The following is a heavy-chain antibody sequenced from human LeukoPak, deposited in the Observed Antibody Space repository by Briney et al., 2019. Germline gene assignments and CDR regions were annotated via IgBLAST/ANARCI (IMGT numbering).Heavy chain of an antibody. CDR3: ARGGMGIQLWSFDF. CDR2: INPTGGST. D-gene: IGHD5-18*01. V-gene: IGHV1-46*01. Sequence: ASVKVSCKASGYTFSGYYMHWVRQAPGQGLEWMGIINPTGGSTTYAQNLQGRITMTSDTFTGTVYMELSSLRSEDTAVYYCARGGMGIQLWSFDFWGQGTLVTVSS. J-gene: IGHJ4*02. CDR1: GYTFSGYY.